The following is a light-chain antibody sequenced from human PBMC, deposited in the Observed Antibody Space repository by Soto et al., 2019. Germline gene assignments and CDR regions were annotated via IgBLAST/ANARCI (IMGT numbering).Light chain of an antibody. J-gene: IGKJ3*01. V-gene: IGKV1-27*01. CDR3: QKYNNDPFT. CDR2: AAS. CDR1: QGISNY. Sequence: DIPMSQSPSSLSASVGDRVTITCRASQGISNYLAWYQQKPGQVPKLLIYAASTLQSGVPSRFSGSGAGTDFTLTISSLQPEDFATYYCQKYNNDPFTFGPGTKVDFK.